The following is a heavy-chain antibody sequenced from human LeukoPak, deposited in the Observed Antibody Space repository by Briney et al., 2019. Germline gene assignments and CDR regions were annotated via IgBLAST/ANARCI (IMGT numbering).Heavy chain of an antibody. J-gene: IGHJ4*02. V-gene: IGHV3-23*01. D-gene: IGHD3-22*01. CDR2: ISGSGGST. CDR3: AKEFYDSSGYYFDF. Sequence: GGSLRLSCAASGFTFSSYAMSWVRQAPEKGLEWVSAISGSGGSTYYADSVKGRFTISRDNSKNTLDLQMKSLRAEDTAVYYCAKEFYDSSGYYFDFWGQGTLVTVSS. CDR1: GFTFSSYA.